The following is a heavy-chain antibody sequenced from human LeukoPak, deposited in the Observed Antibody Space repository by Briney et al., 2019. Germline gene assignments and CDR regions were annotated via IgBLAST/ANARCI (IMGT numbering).Heavy chain of an antibody. J-gene: IGHJ5*02. CDR3: ARAPNYYDSSGYYWEREFDP. CDR2: IYYSGST. CDR1: GGSISSGGYY. Sequence: SETLSLTCTVSGGSISSGGYYWSWIRQHPGKGLEWIGYIYYSGSTYYNPSLKSRVIISVDTSKNQFSLKLSSVTAADTAVYYCARAPNYYDSSGYYWEREFDPWGQGTLVTVSS. D-gene: IGHD3-22*01. V-gene: IGHV4-31*03.